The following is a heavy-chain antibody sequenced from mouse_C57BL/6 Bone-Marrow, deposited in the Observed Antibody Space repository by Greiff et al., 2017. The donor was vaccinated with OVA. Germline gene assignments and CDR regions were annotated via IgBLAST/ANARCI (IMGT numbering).Heavy chain of an antibody. CDR2: INPSNGGT. CDR1: GYTFTSYW. Sequence: QVQLQQPGTELVKPGASVKLSCKASGYTFTSYWMHWVKQRPGQGLEWIGNINPSNGGTNYNEKFKSKATLTVDKSSSTAYMQLSSLPSEDSAVDCCALGGIYCGSDWYFDVWGTGTTVTVSS. D-gene: IGHD1-1*01. J-gene: IGHJ1*03. V-gene: IGHV1-53*01. CDR3: ALGGIYCGSDWYFDV.